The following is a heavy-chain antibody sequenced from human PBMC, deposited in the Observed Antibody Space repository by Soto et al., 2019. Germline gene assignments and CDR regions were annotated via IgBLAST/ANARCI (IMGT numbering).Heavy chain of an antibody. CDR3: ARGGGYYGVLFDY. CDR1: GGAISSSSYF. V-gene: IGHV4-39*01. J-gene: IGHJ4*02. CDR2: ILYSGTT. D-gene: IGHD4-17*01. Sequence: QLQLQESGPGLLRPSETLSLTCNVSGGAISSSSYFWAWVRQPPGKTLEWIGHILYSGTTHYNESLKGRGTISGDTSKNQFSLRLNSVTPADTAVYYCARGGGYYGVLFDYWGQGTLVPVSS.